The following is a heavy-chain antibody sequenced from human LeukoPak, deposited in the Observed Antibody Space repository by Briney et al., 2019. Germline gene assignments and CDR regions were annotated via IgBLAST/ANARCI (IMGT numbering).Heavy chain of an antibody. CDR1: GFTFDDYA. Sequence: GGSLRLSCAASGFTFDDYAMHWVRQAPGKGLEWVSGISWNSGSIGYADSVKGRFTISRDNAKNSLYLQMNSLRAEDTALYYCAKDGLSPLVPAAIESWFDPWGQRTLVTVSS. V-gene: IGHV3-9*01. D-gene: IGHD2-2*01. J-gene: IGHJ5*02. CDR2: ISWNSGSI. CDR3: AKDGLSPLVPAAIESWFDP.